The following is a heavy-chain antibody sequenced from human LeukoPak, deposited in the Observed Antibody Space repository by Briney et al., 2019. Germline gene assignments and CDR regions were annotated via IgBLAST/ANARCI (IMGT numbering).Heavy chain of an antibody. J-gene: IGHJ4*02. V-gene: IGHV1-2*02. CDR3: ARDGPAQMVDFDY. D-gene: IGHD3-10*01. CDR2: IHPNNGAT. CDR1: GYTFTGSGWY. Sequence: DSVKVSCKASGYTFTGSGWYLYWLRQAPGQGLECVGWIHPNNGATLCAQKFQGRVAMTTDTSISTAYMELSRLRPDDTAMYYCARDGPAQMVDFDYWGQGTLVTVSS.